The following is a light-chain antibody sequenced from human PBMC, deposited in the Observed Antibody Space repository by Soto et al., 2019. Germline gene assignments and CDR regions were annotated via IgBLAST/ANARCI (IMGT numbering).Light chain of an antibody. J-gene: IGKJ3*01. CDR1: QSVSIK. CDR3: QQYETWPPRFT. V-gene: IGKV3-15*01. Sequence: EIVMTQSPATLSVSPGERATLSCRASQSVSIKLAWYQQKPGQAPRLLIYDTSTRATGIPARFSGSGSGTEFTLTISSLQSEDFAVYYCQQYETWPPRFTFGPGTKVDLK. CDR2: DTS.